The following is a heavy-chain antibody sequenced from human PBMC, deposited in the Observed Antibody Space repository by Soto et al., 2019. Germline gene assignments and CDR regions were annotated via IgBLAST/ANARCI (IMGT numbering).Heavy chain of an antibody. CDR3: ARKADVVVPAVWFDP. J-gene: IGHJ5*02. V-gene: IGHV4-31*03. CDR1: GGSISSGGYY. D-gene: IGHD2-2*01. Sequence: QVQLQESGPGLVKPSQTLSLTCTVSGGSISSGGYYWSWIRQHPGKGLEWIGYIYYSGSTYYNPSLKSRVTISVDTSKNQFSLKLSSVTAADTAVYYCARKADVVVPAVWFDPWGQGTLVTVSS. CDR2: IYYSGST.